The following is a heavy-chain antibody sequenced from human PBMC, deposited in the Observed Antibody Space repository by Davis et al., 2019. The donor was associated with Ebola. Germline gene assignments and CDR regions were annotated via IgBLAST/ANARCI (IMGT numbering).Heavy chain of an antibody. CDR2: IIPILGIA. CDR1: GGTFISYT. Sequence: SVQVSCMASGGTFISYTISWVRQAPGQGLEWMGRIIPILGIANYAQKFQGRVTITADKSTSTAYMELSGLRSEDTAVYYCARDQWFGEPRGWFDPWGQGTLVTVSS. J-gene: IGHJ5*02. V-gene: IGHV1-69*10. D-gene: IGHD3-10*01. CDR3: ARDQWFGEPRGWFDP.